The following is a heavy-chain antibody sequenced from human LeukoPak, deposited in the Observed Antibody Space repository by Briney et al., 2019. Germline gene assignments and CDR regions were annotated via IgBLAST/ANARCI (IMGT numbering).Heavy chain of an antibody. CDR1: GYSISSGYY. V-gene: IGHV4-38-2*02. J-gene: IGHJ4*02. D-gene: IGHD4-23*01. CDR2: IYHSGST. CDR3: TRAVGTSRNFFDY. Sequence: SETLSLTCTVSGYSISSGYYWGWIRQPPGKGLEWIGSIYHSGSTYYNPSLKSRVTISVDTSKNQFSLNLSSVTAADTAMYYCTRAVGTSRNFFDYWGQGTLVTVSS.